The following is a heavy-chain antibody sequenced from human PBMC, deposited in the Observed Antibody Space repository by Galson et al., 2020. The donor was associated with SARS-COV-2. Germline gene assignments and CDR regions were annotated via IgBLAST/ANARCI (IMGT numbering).Heavy chain of an antibody. CDR1: GGSISSHH. CDR3: ARDHDYGDYTSFDY. D-gene: IGHD4-17*01. V-gene: IGHV4-59*11. CDR2: IYYSGST. J-gene: IGHJ4*02. Sequence: SETLSLTCAVSGGSISSHHWSWIRQPQGKGLEWIGYIYYSGSTNYNPSLKSRVTISVDTSKNQFSLKLSSVTAADTAVYYCARDHDYGDYTSFDYWGQGTLVTVSS.